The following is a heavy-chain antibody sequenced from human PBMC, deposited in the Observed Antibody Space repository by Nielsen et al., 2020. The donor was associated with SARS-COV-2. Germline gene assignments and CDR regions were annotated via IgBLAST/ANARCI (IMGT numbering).Heavy chain of an antibody. D-gene: IGHD4-23*01. CDR2: IYYSGST. CDR3: ARGWATVAGYYYYGMDV. J-gene: IGHJ6*02. V-gene: IGHV4-59*01. Sequence: GSLRLSCTVSGGSISSYYWSWIRQPPGKGLEWIGYIYYSGSTNYNPSLKSRVTISVDTSKNQFSLKLSSVTAADTAVYYCARGWATVAGYYYYGMDVWGQGTTVTVSS. CDR1: GGSISSYY.